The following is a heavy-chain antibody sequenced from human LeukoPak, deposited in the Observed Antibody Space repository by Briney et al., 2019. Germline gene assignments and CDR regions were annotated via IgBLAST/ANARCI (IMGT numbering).Heavy chain of an antibody. Sequence: SETLSLTCTVSGDSLSSGVYYWSWLRQPPGKGLEWIGYIYHSGTTYYNPSLQSRVTISVDRSRNQFSLRLNSVTATDTAVYYCARDAVVMGVLDPWGQGTLVTVSS. CDR1: GDSLSSGVYY. CDR3: ARDAVVMGVLDP. CDR2: IYHSGTT. J-gene: IGHJ5*02. V-gene: IGHV4-30-2*01. D-gene: IGHD4-23*01.